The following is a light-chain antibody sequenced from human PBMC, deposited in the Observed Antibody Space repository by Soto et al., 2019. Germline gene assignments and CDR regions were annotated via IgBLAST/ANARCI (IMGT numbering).Light chain of an antibody. CDR1: QSVSNNY. J-gene: IGKJ1*01. CDR3: QQYGSSGT. CDR2: GAS. Sequence: ALTRSPGTLSLSPGDRATLSCRASQSVSNNYLAWYQQKPGQDPRLLIYGASNRATGLPDRFCGSGSGTDITLTISRLEPEDWAVYYCQQYGSSGTFGQGTKVDIK. V-gene: IGKV3-20*01.